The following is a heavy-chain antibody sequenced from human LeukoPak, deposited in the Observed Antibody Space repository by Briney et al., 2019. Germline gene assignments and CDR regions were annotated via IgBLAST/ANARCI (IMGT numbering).Heavy chain of an antibody. Sequence: GGSLRLSCAASGFTFDDYAMHWVRQAPGKGLEWVAYIQYDGSNQQYADSVKGRFSISRDSSKNILYLQMNSLRAEDTAVYYCAKGFYGDYRLYYFDYWGQGTLVTVSS. D-gene: IGHD4-17*01. CDR1: GFTFDDYA. J-gene: IGHJ4*02. CDR3: AKGFYGDYRLYYFDY. V-gene: IGHV3-30*02. CDR2: IQYDGSNQ.